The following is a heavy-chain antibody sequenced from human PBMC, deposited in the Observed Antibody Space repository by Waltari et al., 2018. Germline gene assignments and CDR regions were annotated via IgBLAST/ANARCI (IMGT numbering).Heavy chain of an antibody. CDR2: VYFTGST. CDR3: ARVGTLAFDF. Sequence: QVRLQESGPGMVKSSQTLSLTCTVSGGSISTGCYYWTWIRHLPGKGLEWIGYVYFTGSTLYNPALASRLSITVDTSKNQFSLNLESVRPADTAVYYCARVGTLAFDFWGQGTEVAVSS. V-gene: IGHV4-31*03. D-gene: IGHD3-10*01. CDR1: GGSISTGCYY. J-gene: IGHJ3*01.